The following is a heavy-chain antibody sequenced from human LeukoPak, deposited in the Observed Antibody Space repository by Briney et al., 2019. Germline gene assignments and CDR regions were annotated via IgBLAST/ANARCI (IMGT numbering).Heavy chain of an antibody. V-gene: IGHV3-23*01. CDR1: GFTFSSYG. D-gene: IGHD3-10*01. CDR3: AKATMVRGVINPFDY. CDR2: ISGSGGST. J-gene: IGHJ4*02. Sequence: GGSLRLSCAASGFTFSSYGMSWVRQAPGKGLEWVSAISGSGGSTYYADSVKGRFTISRDNSKNTLYLQMNSLRAEDTAVYYCAKATMVRGVINPFDYWGQGTLVTVSS.